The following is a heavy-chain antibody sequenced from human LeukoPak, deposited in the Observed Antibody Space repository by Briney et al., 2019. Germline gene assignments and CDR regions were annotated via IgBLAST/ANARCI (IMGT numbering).Heavy chain of an antibody. J-gene: IGHJ4*02. CDR3: ARGQRRLQDY. CDR2: IYSSGNT. V-gene: IGHV4-59*01. Sequence: LETLSLTCTVSGGPISSYYWSWIRQPPGKGLEWIGYIYSSGNTNYNPSLRSRVTISLDTSKNQISLRLSSVTAADTAVYYCARGQRRLQDYWGQGTLVTVSS. CDR1: GGPISSYY.